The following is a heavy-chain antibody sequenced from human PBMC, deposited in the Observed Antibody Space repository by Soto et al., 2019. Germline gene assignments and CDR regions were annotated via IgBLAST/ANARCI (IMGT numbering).Heavy chain of an antibody. CDR2: IFWNDDR. D-gene: IGHD3-22*01. V-gene: IGHV2-5*01. Sequence: QITLTESGPTLVRPTQTLTLTCTFSGFSLTTSGVGVGWIRQPPGKAPEWLALIFWNDDRRYSPTLRNRITITQEHSKNQGVPMMANMDPGDNATYYCATRRVGPGWVYGSPGYYWDYWGQGTLVTVSS. CDR3: ATRRVGPGWVYGSPGYYWDY. CDR1: GFSLTTSGVG. J-gene: IGHJ4*02.